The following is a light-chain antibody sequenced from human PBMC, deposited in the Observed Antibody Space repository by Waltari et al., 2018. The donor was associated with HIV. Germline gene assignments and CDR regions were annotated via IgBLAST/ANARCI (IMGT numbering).Light chain of an antibody. Sequence: GSPGQSITIPCPGTSSDVGGYNYVSWYQQHPGKAPKLMIYDVSNRPSGVSNRFSGSKSGNTASLTISGLQAEDEADYYCSSYTSSNTLPYVFGTGTKVTVL. J-gene: IGLJ1*01. V-gene: IGLV2-14*03. CDR2: DVS. CDR1: SSDVGGYNY. CDR3: SSYTSSNTLPYV.